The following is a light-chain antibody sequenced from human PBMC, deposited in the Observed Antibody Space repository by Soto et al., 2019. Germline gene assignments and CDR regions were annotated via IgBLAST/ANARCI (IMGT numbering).Light chain of an antibody. Sequence: LTQPPSASGTPGQRVTISCSGSSSNIGSNYVYWYQQLPGTAPKLLIYGDINRPSGVPDRFSGSKSGTSASLAITGLQAEDEAYYYCQSYDISLSGSLFGGGTKLTVL. V-gene: IGLV1-47*02. CDR3: QSYDISLSGSL. CDR1: SSNIGSNY. J-gene: IGLJ2*01. CDR2: GDI.